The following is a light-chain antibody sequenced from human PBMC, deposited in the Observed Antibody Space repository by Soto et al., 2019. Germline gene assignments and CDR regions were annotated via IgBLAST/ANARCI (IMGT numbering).Light chain of an antibody. CDR3: MQALQAPIT. Sequence: DIVMTQSPLSLPVTPGEPASISCRSSQSLLHSNGYNYLDWYLQKPGQSPQLLIYLGSNRASGVPYRFSGSGSGTDFTLSISTVEAGDVGVYYCMQALQAPITFGQGTRLEIK. J-gene: IGKJ5*01. V-gene: IGKV2-28*01. CDR2: LGS. CDR1: QSLLHSNGYNY.